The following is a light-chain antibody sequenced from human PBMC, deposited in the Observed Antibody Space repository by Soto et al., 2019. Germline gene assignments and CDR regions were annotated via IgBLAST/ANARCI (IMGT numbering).Light chain of an antibody. CDR2: DAS. CDR3: QQRSNWPPRGT. J-gene: IGKJ1*01. Sequence: EIVLTQSPATLSLSPGERATLSCRASQSVSSYLAWYQQKPGQAPRLLIYDASNRATGIPARFSGSGSGTDFTLTISSLVPEDFAVYYCQQRSNWPPRGTFGQGTKVEIK. V-gene: IGKV3-11*01. CDR1: QSVSSY.